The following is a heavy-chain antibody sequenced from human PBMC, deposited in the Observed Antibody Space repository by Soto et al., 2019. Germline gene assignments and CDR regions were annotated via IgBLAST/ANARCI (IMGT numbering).Heavy chain of an antibody. Sequence: EVQLVESGGGLVQPGGSLRLSCAASGFTFSSYSMNWVRQAPGKGLEWVSYISSSSSTIYYADSVKGRFTISRDNAKNSLYLQMNSLRGEDTAVYYCAGDPGYSYGLPDYWGQGTLVTVSS. CDR3: AGDPGYSYGLPDY. D-gene: IGHD5-18*01. CDR2: ISSSSSTI. J-gene: IGHJ4*02. V-gene: IGHV3-48*01. CDR1: GFTFSSYS.